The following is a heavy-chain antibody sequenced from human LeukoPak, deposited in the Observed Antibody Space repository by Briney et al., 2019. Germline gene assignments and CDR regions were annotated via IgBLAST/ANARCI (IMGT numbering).Heavy chain of an antibody. J-gene: IGHJ4*02. CDR3: ARHSPLYSYGYTPIDARGDY. Sequence: PETLSLTCTVSGGSISSSSYYWGWIRQPPRKGLEWIGSIYYSGSTYYNPSLKSRVTISVDTSKNQFSLKLSSVTAADTAVYYCARHSPLYSYGYTPIDARGDYWGQGTLVTVSS. V-gene: IGHV4-39*01. CDR2: IYYSGST. CDR1: GGSISSSSYY. D-gene: IGHD5-18*01.